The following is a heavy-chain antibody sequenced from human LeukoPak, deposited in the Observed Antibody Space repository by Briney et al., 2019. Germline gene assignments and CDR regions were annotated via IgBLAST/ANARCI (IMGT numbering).Heavy chain of an antibody. CDR1: GYTFTSYD. CDR3: ARVGSGSHGGGYWFDP. Sequence: GASVKVSCKASGYTFTSYDINWVRQATGQGLEWMGWMNPNSGNTGYAQKFQGRVTMTRNTSISTAYMELSSLRSEDTAVYYCARVGSGSHGGGYWFDPWGQGTLVTVSS. V-gene: IGHV1-8*01. D-gene: IGHD1-26*01. J-gene: IGHJ5*02. CDR2: MNPNSGNT.